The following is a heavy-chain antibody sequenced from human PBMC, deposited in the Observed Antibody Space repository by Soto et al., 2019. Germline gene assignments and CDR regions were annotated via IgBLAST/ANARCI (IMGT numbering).Heavy chain of an antibody. CDR1: GDSISSSNSH. J-gene: IGHJ3*02. CDR3: VRYDRINMKPYSPEGFHI. D-gene: IGHD3-3*02. V-gene: IGHV4-39*01. CDR2: VYYGGAIFYSGNI. Sequence: TSETLSLTCTVSGDSISSSNSHWGWTRQPPGKGLEYIGSVYYGGAIFYSGNIYYNPSLKSRVTISVDTSKNQFSLRLSSVTAADTGVYYCVRYDRINMKPYSPEGFHIWGQGTMVTVSS.